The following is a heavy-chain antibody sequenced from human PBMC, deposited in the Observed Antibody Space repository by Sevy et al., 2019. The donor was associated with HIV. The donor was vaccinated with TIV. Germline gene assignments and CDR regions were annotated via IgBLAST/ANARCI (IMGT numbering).Heavy chain of an antibody. CDR1: GFTFSSYW. J-gene: IGHJ4*02. D-gene: IGHD3-9*01. V-gene: IGHV3-74*01. CDR2: INSDGSST. Sequence: GESLKISCAASGFTFSSYWMHWVRQAPGKGLVWVSRINSDGSSTSYADSVKGRFTIPRDNAKNTLYLQMNSLRAEDTAVYYCARADDILTGYSAGYWGQGTLVTVSS. CDR3: ARADDILTGYSAGY.